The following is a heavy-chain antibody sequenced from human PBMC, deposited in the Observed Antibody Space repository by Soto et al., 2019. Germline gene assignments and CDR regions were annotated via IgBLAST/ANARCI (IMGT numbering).Heavy chain of an antibody. CDR3: AIGAVVVVNWSYHYHAMDV. V-gene: IGHV5-10-1*01. D-gene: IGHD3-22*01. Sequence: GESLKISCKGSGYTFTSYWISWVRQMPGKGLEWMGRIDPRDSNTNYSPSFQGHVTISADKSISTAYLQWSSLKASDTAMYYCAIGAVVVVNWSYHYHAMDVWGQGTTVTVSS. CDR2: IDPRDSNT. J-gene: IGHJ6*02. CDR1: GYTFTSYW.